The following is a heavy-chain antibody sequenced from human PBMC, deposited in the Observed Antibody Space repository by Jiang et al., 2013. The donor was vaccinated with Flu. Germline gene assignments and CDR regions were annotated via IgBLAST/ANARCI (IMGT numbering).Heavy chain of an antibody. J-gene: IGHJ4*02. CDR2: VYPGDSDA. CDR1: GYNFASYW. Sequence: GAEVKKPGESLKISCKGSGYNFASYWIAWVRQKPGKGLEWMGFVYPGDSDARYSPSFRGRVTISSDKSVNSAYLHWSSLKASDSAVYYCVRDSYSSGSYLLDLWGQGTLATVSS. V-gene: IGHV5-51*01. CDR3: VRDSYSSGSYLLDL. D-gene: IGHD3-10*01.